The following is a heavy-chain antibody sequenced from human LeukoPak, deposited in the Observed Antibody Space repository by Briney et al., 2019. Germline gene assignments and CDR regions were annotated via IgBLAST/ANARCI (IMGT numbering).Heavy chain of an antibody. CDR3: ARQIVSGSMGCDF. CDR1: AYTFSGYY. J-gene: IGHJ4*02. CDR2: INFNSGGK. D-gene: IGHD2-21*01. Sequence: ASVNVSCKASAYTFSGYYIHWVRQAPGQGREWMGWINFNSGGKIFAEKFQDRVTMARDTSISTAYMELSRLRSDDTAVYYCARQIVSGSMGCDFWGQGTLVTVSS. V-gene: IGHV1-2*02.